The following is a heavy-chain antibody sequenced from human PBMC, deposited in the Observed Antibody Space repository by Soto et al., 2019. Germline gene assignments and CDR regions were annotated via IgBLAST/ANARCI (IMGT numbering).Heavy chain of an antibody. J-gene: IGHJ5*02. D-gene: IGHD2-2*01. Sequence: ASVKVSCKASGYTFIGYYIHWVRQAPGQGLEWMGWINPNSGGAKYSQKFQAWVTMTSDTSISTAYMELSSLRSEDTAVYYCARGDMVVGPAAPWDPTHEPWFDPWGQGTLVTVSS. CDR2: INPNSGGA. CDR1: GYTFIGYY. CDR3: ARGDMVVGPAAPWDPTHEPWFDP. V-gene: IGHV1-2*04.